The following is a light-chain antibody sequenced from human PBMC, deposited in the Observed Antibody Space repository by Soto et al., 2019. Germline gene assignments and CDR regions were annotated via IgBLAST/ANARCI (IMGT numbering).Light chain of an antibody. V-gene: IGKV3-15*01. CDR3: QQYNNWPLT. Sequence: EIVMTQSPATLSVSPGERATLSCRASQRISSNLAWYQQKPGQAPRLLIYGASTRATDIPAKFSGSGSGTDFSPTISSLQSEDFALYYCQQYNNWPLTFGGGTKVEIK. J-gene: IGKJ4*01. CDR1: QRISSN. CDR2: GAS.